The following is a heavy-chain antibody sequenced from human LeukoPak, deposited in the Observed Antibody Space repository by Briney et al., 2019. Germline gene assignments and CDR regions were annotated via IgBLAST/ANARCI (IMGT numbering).Heavy chain of an antibody. V-gene: IGHV1-18*01. J-gene: IGHJ4*02. D-gene: IGHD5-18*01. CDR3: ARGYSYGYGPPDY. CDR1: GYSLTSYG. CDR2: ISTDNGNT. Sequence: ASVKVSCTASGYSLTSYGINWVRQAPGQGLEWMEWISTDNGNTDYAQNLQGRVTMTTDTSTSTAYMELRSLRSDDTAVYYCARGYSYGYGPPDYWGQGTLVTVSS.